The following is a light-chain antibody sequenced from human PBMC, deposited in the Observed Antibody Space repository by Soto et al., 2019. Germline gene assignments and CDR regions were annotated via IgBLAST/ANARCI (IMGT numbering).Light chain of an antibody. Sequence: DVVMTQSPLSLPVTLGQPASISCRSNQSLVHSDGIAYFSWFQQRPGRSPRRLIYKVSNRDSGVPARFSGSGSGTDFALKISRVEAADFGVYYCMHGTHWPITCGQGTRLEIK. V-gene: IGKV2-30*02. CDR2: KVS. CDR1: QSLVHSDGIAY. CDR3: MHGTHWPIT. J-gene: IGKJ5*01.